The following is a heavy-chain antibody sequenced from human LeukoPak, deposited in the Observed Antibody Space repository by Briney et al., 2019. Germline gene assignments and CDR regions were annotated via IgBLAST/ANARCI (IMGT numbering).Heavy chain of an antibody. D-gene: IGHD3-16*02. J-gene: IGHJ4*02. V-gene: IGHV5-51*01. Sequence: GEALQRSCKGSGYSSTSYCIGWVRRMPRNGVEWMGVIFSGDSDTRYSPSFQGQVTISAAKSISTAYLQWSSLKASDTAMYYCARLRGGLGELSLFDYWGQGTLVTVSS. CDR2: IFSGDSDT. CDR3: ARLRGGLGELSLFDY. CDR1: GYSSTSYC.